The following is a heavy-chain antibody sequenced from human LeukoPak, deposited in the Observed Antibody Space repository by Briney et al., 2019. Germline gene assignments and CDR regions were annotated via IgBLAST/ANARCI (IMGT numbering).Heavy chain of an antibody. CDR2: IYTSGST. CDR1: GGSFSSYY. Sequence: SETLSLTCTVSGGSFSSYYWSWIRQPGGKGLEWIGRIYTSGSTNYNPSLKSRVTMSVDTSKNQFSLKLSSVTAADTAVYYCARVIAAAGTGAFDIWGQGTMVTVSS. CDR3: ARVIAAAGTGAFDI. J-gene: IGHJ3*02. V-gene: IGHV4-4*07. D-gene: IGHD6-13*01.